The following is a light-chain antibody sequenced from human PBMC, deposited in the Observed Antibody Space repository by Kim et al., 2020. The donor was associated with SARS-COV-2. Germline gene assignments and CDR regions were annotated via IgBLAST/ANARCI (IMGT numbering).Light chain of an antibody. V-gene: IGLV2-14*01. CDR2: DVS. J-gene: IGLJ2*01. Sequence: QSDLTQPASVSGSPGQSITISCTGTSSDVGGYNYVSWYQQHPGKAPKLMIYDVSKRPSGVSNRFSGSKSGNTASLTISGLQAEDEADYYCSSYTSSSTLIFGGGTQLTVL. CDR1: SSDVGGYNY. CDR3: SSYTSSSTLI.